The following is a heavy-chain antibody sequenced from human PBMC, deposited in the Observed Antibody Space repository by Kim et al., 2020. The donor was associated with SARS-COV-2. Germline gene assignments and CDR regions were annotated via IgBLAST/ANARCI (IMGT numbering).Heavy chain of an antibody. CDR2: IYYSGST. CDR1: GGSVSSGSYY. V-gene: IGHV4-61*01. CDR3: ARGGDRSSSEYDY. J-gene: IGHJ4*02. D-gene: IGHD6-6*01. Sequence: SETLSLTCTVSGGSVSSGSYYWSWIRQPPGKGLEWIGYIYYSGSTNYNPSLKSRVTISVDTSKNQFSLKLSSVTAADTAVYYCARGGDRSSSEYDYWGQGTPVTVSS.